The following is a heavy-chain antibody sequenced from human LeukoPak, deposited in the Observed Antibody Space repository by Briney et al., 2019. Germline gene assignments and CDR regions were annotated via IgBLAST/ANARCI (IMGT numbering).Heavy chain of an antibody. V-gene: IGHV3-30*18. CDR3: AKDGREGILWFGELFLDY. CDR2: ISYDGSNK. Sequence: GGSLRLSCAASGFIFSRYWMSWVRQAPGKGLEWVAVISYDGSNKYYADSVKGRFTISRDNSKNTLYLQMNSLRAEDTAVYYCAKDGREGILWFGELFLDYWGQGTLVTVSS. CDR1: GFIFSRYW. D-gene: IGHD3-10*01. J-gene: IGHJ4*02.